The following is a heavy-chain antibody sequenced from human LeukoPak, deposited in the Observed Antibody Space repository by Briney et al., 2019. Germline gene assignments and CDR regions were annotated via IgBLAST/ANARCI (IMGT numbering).Heavy chain of an antibody. J-gene: IGHJ5*02. CDR3: AKVFHSSGWLLPYDP. D-gene: IGHD6-19*01. CDR1: GFTFSSYA. CDR2: ISGSGGGT. V-gene: IGHV3-23*01. Sequence: GGSLRLSCAASGFTFSSYAMSWVRQAPRKGLEWVSSISGSGGGTYYADSVKGRFTISRDNSKNTLYLQMSSLRAEDTAVYYCAKVFHSSGWLLPYDPWGQGTLVTVSS.